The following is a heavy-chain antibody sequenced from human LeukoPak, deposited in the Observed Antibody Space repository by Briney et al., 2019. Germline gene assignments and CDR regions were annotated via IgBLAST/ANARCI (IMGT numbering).Heavy chain of an antibody. J-gene: IGHJ6*04. CDR2: IDWKGRPA. D-gene: IGHD5-18*01. Sequence: GGSLRLSCVASGFSFDDYDMAWLRQVPGKGLEWVSDIDWKGRPAAYADSVNGRFTISRDNAKKSLYLQMDSLRGEDTAFYYCARDLTAMVPMDVWGKGTTVTVSS. CDR3: ARDLTAMVPMDV. V-gene: IGHV3-20*04. CDR1: GFSFDDYD.